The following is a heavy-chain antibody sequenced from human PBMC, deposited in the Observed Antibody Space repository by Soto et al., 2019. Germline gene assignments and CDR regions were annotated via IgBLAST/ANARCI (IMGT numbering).Heavy chain of an antibody. Sequence: SETLSLTCTVSGGSISSGDYYWSWIRQPPGKGLEWIGYIYYSGSTYYNPSLKSRVTISVDTSKNQFSLKLSSVTAADTAVYYCARVVNYYYGMDVWGQGTTGTVSS. D-gene: IGHD2-15*01. CDR3: ARVVNYYYGMDV. V-gene: IGHV4-30-4*01. CDR1: GGSISSGDYY. J-gene: IGHJ6*02. CDR2: IYYSGST.